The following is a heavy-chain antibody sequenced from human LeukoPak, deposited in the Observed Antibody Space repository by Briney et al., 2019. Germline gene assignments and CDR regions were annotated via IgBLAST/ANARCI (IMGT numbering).Heavy chain of an antibody. Sequence: PSETLSLTCAVYGGSFSGYYWSWIRQPPGKGLEWIGEINHSGSTNYNPSLKSRVTISVDTSKNQFSLKLSSVTAADTAVYYCARVRGVRGVNDYWGRGTLVTVSS. V-gene: IGHV4-34*01. J-gene: IGHJ4*02. CDR2: INHSGST. CDR1: GGSFSGYY. D-gene: IGHD3-10*01. CDR3: ARVRGVRGVNDY.